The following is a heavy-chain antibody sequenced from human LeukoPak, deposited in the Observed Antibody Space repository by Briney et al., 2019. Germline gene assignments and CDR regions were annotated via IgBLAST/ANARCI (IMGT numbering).Heavy chain of an antibody. D-gene: IGHD4-17*01. V-gene: IGHV1-2*02. CDR3: ARVGLTTVTTSGNY. Sequence: ASVKVSCKASGYTFTGYYMHWVRQAPGQGLEWMGLINPNSGGTNYAQKFQGRVTMTRDTSISTAYMELSRLRSDDTAVYYCARVGLTTVTTSGNYWGQGTLVTVSS. CDR2: INPNSGGT. CDR1: GYTFTGYY. J-gene: IGHJ4*02.